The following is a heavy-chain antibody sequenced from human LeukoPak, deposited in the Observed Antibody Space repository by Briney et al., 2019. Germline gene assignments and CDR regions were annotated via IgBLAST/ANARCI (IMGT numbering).Heavy chain of an antibody. Sequence: SETLSLTCTVSGYSISSGYYWGWIRQPPGKGLEWIGSIYHSGSTYYNPSLKSRVTISADTSKNQFSLKLNSVTAADTAVYYCAREKQTAGSDYWGQGTLVTVSS. CDR2: IYHSGST. CDR1: GYSISSGYY. J-gene: IGHJ4*02. V-gene: IGHV4-38-2*02. CDR3: AREKQTAGSDY. D-gene: IGHD3-10*01.